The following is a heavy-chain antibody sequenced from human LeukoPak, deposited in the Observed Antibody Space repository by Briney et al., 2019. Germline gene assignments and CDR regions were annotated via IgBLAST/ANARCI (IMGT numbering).Heavy chain of an antibody. CDR2: IYYSGTT. V-gene: IGHV4-59*08. D-gene: IGHD6-13*01. J-gene: IGHJ4*02. Sequence: PSETLSLTCTVSGGSISSYYWSWIRQPPGEGLEWVGYIYYSGTTNYSPSLKSRVTISLDTSKNQFSLKLSSVTAADTAVYYCARHRSSWFIDYWGQGTLVTVSS. CDR3: ARHRSSWFIDY. CDR1: GGSISSYY.